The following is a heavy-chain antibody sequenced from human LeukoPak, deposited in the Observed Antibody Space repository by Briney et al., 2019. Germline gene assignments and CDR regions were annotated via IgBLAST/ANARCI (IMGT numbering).Heavy chain of an antibody. CDR3: ARGFRGVMFAY. V-gene: IGHV4-30-2*01. CDR2: IYHSGST. J-gene: IGHJ4*02. Sequence: PSQTLSLTCAVSGGSISSGGYSWSWLRQPPGKGLEWIGYIYHSGSTYYNPSLKSRVTISVDRSKNQFSLKLSSVPAADTAVYYGARGFRGVMFAYWGQGTLATVPS. CDR1: GGSISSGGYS. D-gene: IGHD3-16*01.